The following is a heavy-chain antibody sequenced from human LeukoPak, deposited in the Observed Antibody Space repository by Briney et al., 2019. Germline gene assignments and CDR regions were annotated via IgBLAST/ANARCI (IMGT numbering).Heavy chain of an antibody. D-gene: IGHD2-2*01. CDR3: ARDSWAIVVVPAASVSDNYGMDV. CDR1: GYTFTGYY. V-gene: IGHV1-2*02. CDR2: INPNSGGT. J-gene: IGHJ6*02. Sequence: ASVKVSCRGSGYTFTGYYIHWVRQAPGQGLEWMGWINPNSGGTDYAQKFQGRVTLTRDTSISTAYVELSSLRSDDTGVYYCARDSWAIVVVPAASVSDNYGMDVWGQGTTVTVSS.